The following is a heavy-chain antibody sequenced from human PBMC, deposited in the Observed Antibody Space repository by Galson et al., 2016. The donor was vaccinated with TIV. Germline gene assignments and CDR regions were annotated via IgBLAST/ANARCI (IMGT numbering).Heavy chain of an antibody. CDR2: ISSSATFI. CDR1: GFTFSSYT. V-gene: IGHV3-21*01. D-gene: IGHD3-3*01. J-gene: IGHJ4*02. CDR3: ARESQPTLFGVPIFDY. Sequence: LRLSCAASGFTFSSYTMHWVRQAPGKEPQWVSSISSSATFIYYADSLKGRFTISRDNTNDLLYLEMNSLRVEDTAIYYCARESQPTLFGVPIFDYWGQGTVVTVSS.